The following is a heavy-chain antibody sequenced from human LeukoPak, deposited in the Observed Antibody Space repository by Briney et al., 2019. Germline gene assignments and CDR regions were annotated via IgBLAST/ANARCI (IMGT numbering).Heavy chain of an antibody. J-gene: IGHJ4*02. Sequence: GGSLRLSCAASGFTFSSYAMSWVRQDPGKGLEWVSAISGSGGSTYYADSVKGRFTISRDNSKNTLYLQMNSLRAEDTAVYYCAKASPASNYDILTGYYTFDYWGQGTLVTVSS. V-gene: IGHV3-23*01. D-gene: IGHD3-9*01. CDR1: GFTFSSYA. CDR3: AKASPASNYDILTGYYTFDY. CDR2: ISGSGGST.